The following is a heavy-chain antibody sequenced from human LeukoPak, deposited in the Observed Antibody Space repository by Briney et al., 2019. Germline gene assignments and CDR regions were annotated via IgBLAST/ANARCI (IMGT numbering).Heavy chain of an antibody. D-gene: IGHD3-3*01. V-gene: IGHV4-61*02. CDR2: IYTSGST. CDR3: ARATKITIFGVVIIGRYFGY. Sequence: SQTLSLTCTVSGGSISSGSYYWSWIRQPAGKGLEWIGRIYTSGSTNYNPSLKSRVTISVDTSKNQFSLKLSSVTAADTAVYYCARATKITIFGVVIIGRYFGYWGQGTLVTVSS. CDR1: GGSISSGSYY. J-gene: IGHJ4*02.